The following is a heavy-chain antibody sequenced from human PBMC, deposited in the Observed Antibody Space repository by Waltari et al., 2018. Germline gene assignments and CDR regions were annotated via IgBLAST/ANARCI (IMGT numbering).Heavy chain of an antibody. J-gene: IGHJ4*02. Sequence: VQLLESGGGLVQPGGSLRLSCAASGFTFNNYHMHWVRQAPGKEMEGVSSITGSGVDTYHAESVRGRFTISRDNSNNKIFLQMNSLRAEDTAVYYCVKAPRPNCSGVRCYHLDYWGQGTLVTVSS. V-gene: IGHV3-23*01. CDR3: VKAPRPNCSGVRCYHLDY. D-gene: IGHD2-15*01. CDR1: GFTFNNYH. CDR2: ITGSGVDT.